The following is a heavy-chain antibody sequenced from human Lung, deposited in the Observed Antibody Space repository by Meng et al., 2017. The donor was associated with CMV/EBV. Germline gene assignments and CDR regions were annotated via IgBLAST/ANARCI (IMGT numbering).Heavy chain of an antibody. CDR1: GYTFTSYA. CDR3: ARDSPLDGYSLLDY. Sequence: QVQLCESGSELEHPGLSVKVSCRPSGYTFTSYAINWVRQAPGQGPDWMGWIDPNAGNPTYDQGFTWRFVFSLDTSVSTAYLQINSLRADDTAVYYCARDSPLDGYSLLDYWGQGTLVTV. CDR2: IDPNAGNP. D-gene: IGHD5-24*01. V-gene: IGHV7-4-1*02. J-gene: IGHJ4*02.